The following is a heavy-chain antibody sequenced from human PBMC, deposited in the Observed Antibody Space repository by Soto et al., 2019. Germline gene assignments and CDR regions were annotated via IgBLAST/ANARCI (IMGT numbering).Heavy chain of an antibody. D-gene: IGHD1-7*01. J-gene: IGHJ5*02. CDR1: GGSISSSNW. CDR3: ARVLAPTGTTYYWFDP. V-gene: IGHV4-4*02. CDR2: IYHSGST. Sequence: ASETLSLTCAVSGGSISSSNWWSWVRQPPGKGLEWIGEIYHSGSTNYNPSLKSRVTISVDKSKNQFSLRLSSVTAADTAVYYCARVLAPTGTTYYWFDPWGQGTLVTVSS.